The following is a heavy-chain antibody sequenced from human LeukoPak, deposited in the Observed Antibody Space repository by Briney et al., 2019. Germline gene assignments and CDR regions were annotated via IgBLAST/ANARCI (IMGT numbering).Heavy chain of an antibody. CDR3: ARVLVEMAIRSASDI. CDR1: GYTFTRYY. J-gene: IGHJ3*02. V-gene: IGHV1-46*01. D-gene: IGHD5-24*01. CDR2: ISPSGGST. Sequence: ASVKVSCKASGYTFTRYYMHWVRQAPGQGLEWKGIISPSGGSTSYAQKFQGRVTMTRDTSTSTVYMELSSLRSEDTAVYYCARVLVEMAIRSASDIWGQGTMVTVSS.